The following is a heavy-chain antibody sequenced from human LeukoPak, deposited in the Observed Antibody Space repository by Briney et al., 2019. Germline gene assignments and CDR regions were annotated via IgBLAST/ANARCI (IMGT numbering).Heavy chain of an antibody. CDR3: AKDLSSGWYDGAFDI. CDR1: GFTFDDYA. J-gene: IGHJ3*02. Sequence: PGRSLRLSCAASGFTFDDYAMHWVRQAPGKGLEWVSGISWNSGSIGYADSVKGRFTISRDNAKNSLYLQMNSLRAEDMALYYCAKDLSSGWYDGAFDIWGQGTRVTVSS. D-gene: IGHD6-19*01. V-gene: IGHV3-9*03. CDR2: ISWNSGSI.